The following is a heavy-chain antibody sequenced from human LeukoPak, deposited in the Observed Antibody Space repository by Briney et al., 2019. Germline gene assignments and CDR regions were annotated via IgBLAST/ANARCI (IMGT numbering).Heavy chain of an antibody. V-gene: IGHV4-31*03. J-gene: IGHJ4*02. Sequence: PSETLSLTCTVSGGSISSGGYYWSWIRQHPGKGLEWIGYIYYSGSAYYNPSLKSRVTISVDTSKNQFSLKLSSVTAADTAVYYCARSRSGSLPQWGTFGPVGYPPPDYWGQGTLVTVSS. CDR2: IYYSGSA. D-gene: IGHD3-10*01. CDR3: ARSRSGSLPQWGTFGPVGYPPPDY. CDR1: GGSISSGGYY.